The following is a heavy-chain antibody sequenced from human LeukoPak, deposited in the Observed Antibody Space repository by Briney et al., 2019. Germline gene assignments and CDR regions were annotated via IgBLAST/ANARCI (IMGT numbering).Heavy chain of an antibody. J-gene: IGHJ4*02. V-gene: IGHV5-51*01. D-gene: IGHD4-23*01. CDR3: ARHEGYGGKPQDISFDY. Sequence: GESLKISCKGSGYTFTNYWIGWVRQMPGKGLEFMGIIYPGDSDTRYSPSFQGQVTMSAGKSISTAFLQWTSLKASDTAMYYCARHEGYGGKPQDISFDYWAQGTLVTVSS. CDR2: IYPGDSDT. CDR1: GYTFTNYW.